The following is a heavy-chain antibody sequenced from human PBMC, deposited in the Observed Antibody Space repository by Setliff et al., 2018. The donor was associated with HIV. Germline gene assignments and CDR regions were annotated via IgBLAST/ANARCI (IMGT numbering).Heavy chain of an antibody. Sequence: SETLSLTCTVSGASISSHNYYWGWIRQSPGKGLEWIASIRSSGDTYYNPSLKSRVTISVDTSKNQFSLKLSSVTAADTAVYYCARVGEMATIGYSYYYMDVWGKGTTVTVSS. CDR1: GASISSHNYY. CDR3: ARVGEMATIGYSYYYMDV. J-gene: IGHJ6*03. V-gene: IGHV4-39*07. CDR2: IRSSGDT. D-gene: IGHD5-12*01.